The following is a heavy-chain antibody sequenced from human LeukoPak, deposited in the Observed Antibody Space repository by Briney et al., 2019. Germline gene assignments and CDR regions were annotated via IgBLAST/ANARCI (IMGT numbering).Heavy chain of an antibody. J-gene: IGHJ4*02. CDR2: IYYSGST. CDR1: GGSISSSSYY. V-gene: IGHV4-39*01. Sequence: PSETLSLTCTVSGGSISSSSYYWGWIRQPPGKGLEWIGSIYYSGSTYYNPSLKSRVTISVDTSKNQFSLKLSSVTAADTAAYYCARTLTGTTSDFDYWGQGTLVTVSS. CDR3: ARTLTGTTSDFDY. D-gene: IGHD1-7*01.